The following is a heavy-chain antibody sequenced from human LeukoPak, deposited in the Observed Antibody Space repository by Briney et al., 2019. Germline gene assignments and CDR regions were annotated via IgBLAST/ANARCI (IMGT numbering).Heavy chain of an antibody. CDR3: ARARRWFGELLPIDY. V-gene: IGHV4-59*08. J-gene: IGHJ4*02. CDR1: GGFISTYY. D-gene: IGHD3-10*01. CDR2: IYYRGST. Sequence: PSETLSLTCTVSGGFISTYYWSWIRQSPGKGLEWIGYIYYRGSTNYNPSLKSRVTISVDTSKNQFSLKLSSVTAADTAVYYCARARRWFGELLPIDYWGQGTLVTVSS.